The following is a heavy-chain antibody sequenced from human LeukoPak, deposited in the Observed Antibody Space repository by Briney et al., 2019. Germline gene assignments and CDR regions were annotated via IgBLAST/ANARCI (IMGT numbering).Heavy chain of an antibody. Sequence: ASVKVSCKASGGTFSSYAISWVRQAPGQRLEWMGWINAGNGSTKYSQKFQGRVTITRDTSASTAYMELSSLRSEDTAVYYCARRGDYYYYGMDVWGQGTTVTVSS. J-gene: IGHJ6*02. CDR2: INAGNGST. CDR3: ARRGDYYYYGMDV. V-gene: IGHV1-3*01. D-gene: IGHD3-10*01. CDR1: GGTFSSYA.